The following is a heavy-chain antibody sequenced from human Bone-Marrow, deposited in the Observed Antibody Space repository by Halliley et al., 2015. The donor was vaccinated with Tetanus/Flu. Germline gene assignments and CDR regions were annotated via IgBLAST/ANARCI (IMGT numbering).Heavy chain of an antibody. CDR2: ISGYNGNT. CDR3: ARGFCTDTSCYLGYLDF. D-gene: IGHD3-22*01. Sequence: ISGYNGNTNYAQNFQDRVTMTTDTSTSTAYLELRSLRSDDTAVYYCARGFCTDTSCYLGYLDFWGQGTLLTVSS. J-gene: IGHJ4*02. V-gene: IGHV1-18*01.